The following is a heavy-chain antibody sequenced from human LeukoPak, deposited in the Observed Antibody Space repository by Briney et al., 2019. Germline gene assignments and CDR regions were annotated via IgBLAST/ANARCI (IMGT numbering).Heavy chain of an antibody. CDR3: ARGGGPFDI. J-gene: IGHJ3*02. CDR2: IKQDGSEK. V-gene: IGHV3-7*01. CDR1: GFTFSSHW. D-gene: IGHD3-16*01. Sequence: GGSLRLSCAASGFTFSSHWLSWVRQAPGKGLEWVAKIKQDGSEKYYVDFVKGRFTISRDNAKNSLYLQMNSLRAEDTAVYYCARGGGPFDIWGQGTMVTVSS.